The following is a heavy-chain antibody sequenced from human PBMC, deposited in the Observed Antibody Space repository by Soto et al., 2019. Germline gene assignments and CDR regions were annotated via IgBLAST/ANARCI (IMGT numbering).Heavy chain of an antibody. CDR1: GGSISSYY. J-gene: IGHJ4*02. CDR2: IYYSGST. CDR3: ARSPSHSSGYYY. D-gene: IGHD3-22*01. V-gene: IGHV4-59*01. Sequence: ETLSLTCTVSGGSISSYYWSWIRQPPGKGLEWIGYIYYSGSTNYNPSLKSRVTISVDTSKNQFSLKLSSVTAADTAVYYCARSPSHSSGYYYWGQGTLVTVSS.